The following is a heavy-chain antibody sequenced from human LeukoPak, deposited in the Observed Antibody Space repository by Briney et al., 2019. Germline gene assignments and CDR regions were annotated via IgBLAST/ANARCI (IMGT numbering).Heavy chain of an antibody. CDR1: GGSISSYY. Sequence: SETLSLTCTVSGGSISSYYWSWIRQPPGKGLEWIGYIYYSGSTNYNPSLKSRVTISVDTSKNRFSLKLSSVTAADTAVYYCARQRNTAIRPFDYWGQGTLVTVSS. D-gene: IGHD5-18*01. V-gene: IGHV4-59*08. CDR3: ARQRNTAIRPFDY. CDR2: IYYSGST. J-gene: IGHJ4*02.